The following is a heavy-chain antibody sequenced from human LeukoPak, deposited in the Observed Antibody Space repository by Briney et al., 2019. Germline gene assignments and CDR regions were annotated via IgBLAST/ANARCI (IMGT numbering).Heavy chain of an antibody. D-gene: IGHD3-10*01. CDR2: IYYSGST. CDR1: GGSISSYY. V-gene: IGHV4-59*08. Sequence: TSETLSLTCTVSGGSISSYYWSWIRQPPGKGLEWIGYIYYSGSTNYNPSLKSRVTISVDTSKNQFSLKLSSVTAADTAVYYCASHRRLRGRGYYYGMDVWGQGTTVTVCS. CDR3: ASHRRLRGRGYYYGMDV. J-gene: IGHJ6*02.